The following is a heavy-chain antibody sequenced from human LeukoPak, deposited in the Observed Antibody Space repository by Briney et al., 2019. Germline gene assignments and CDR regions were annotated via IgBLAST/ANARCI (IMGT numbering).Heavy chain of an antibody. CDR3: ARGRGYYDSSGSPYNWFDP. J-gene: IGHJ5*02. V-gene: IGHV3-23*01. Sequence: GGSLRLSCAASGFTFSAYSMTWVRQAPGKGPEWVSTISGSGENIYFADSMKGRFTISRDNAKNSLYLQMNSLRAEDTAVYYCARGRGYYDSSGSPYNWFDPWGQGTLVTVSS. CDR2: ISGSGENI. D-gene: IGHD3-22*01. CDR1: GFTFSAYS.